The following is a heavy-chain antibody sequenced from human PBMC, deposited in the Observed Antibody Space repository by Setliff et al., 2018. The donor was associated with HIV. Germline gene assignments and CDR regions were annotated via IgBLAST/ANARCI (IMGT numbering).Heavy chain of an antibody. Sequence: ASVKVSCKASGYTFNNYGISWVRQAPGQGLEWMGWINTHSGYTNYAQNVQGRVTVTMDTSTSPAYMELGSLKSDDTAVYYCARGKTWLRFLDYWGQGTLVTVSS. D-gene: IGHD5-12*01. CDR3: ARGKTWLRFLDY. CDR1: GYTFNNYG. V-gene: IGHV1-18*01. CDR2: INTHSGYT. J-gene: IGHJ4*02.